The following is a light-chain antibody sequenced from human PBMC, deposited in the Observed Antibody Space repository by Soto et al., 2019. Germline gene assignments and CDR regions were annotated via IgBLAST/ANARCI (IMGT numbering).Light chain of an antibody. CDR3: QQYNSYSPWT. CDR1: QSISSW. Sequence: DIQMTQSPSTLSASVGDRVTITCRASQSISSWLAWYQQKPGKAPKLLIYKASSLESGVPSRFSGSGSGTEFTLTSSRLQPDDFATYYCQQYNSYSPWTFGQGTKVEIK. V-gene: IGKV1-5*03. J-gene: IGKJ1*01. CDR2: KAS.